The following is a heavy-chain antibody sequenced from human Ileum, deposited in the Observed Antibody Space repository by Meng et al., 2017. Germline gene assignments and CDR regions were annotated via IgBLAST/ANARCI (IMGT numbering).Heavy chain of an antibody. V-gene: IGHV3-23*01. CDR3: AKLWWNGGRTFDI. D-gene: IGHD1-1*01. CDR2: ISGGDGST. J-gene: IGHJ3*02. CDR1: GFNFNTFG. Sequence: GASLKISCAASGFNFNTFGMAWVRQAPGKGLQWVSTISGGDGSTYYVDSVRGRFTISKDISENTLHLQMDSLTADDTAIYYCAKLWWNGGRTFDIWGQGTEVTVSS.